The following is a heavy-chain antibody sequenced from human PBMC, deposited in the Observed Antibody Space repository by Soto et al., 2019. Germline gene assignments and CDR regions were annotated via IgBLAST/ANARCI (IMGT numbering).Heavy chain of an antibody. CDR3: ARSQISLWLPRQYGMDA. CDR2: ISYDGSNK. J-gene: IGHJ6*02. D-gene: IGHD5-18*01. V-gene: IGHV3-30-3*01. CDR1: GFTFSSYA. Sequence: GGSLRLSCAASGFTFSSYAMHWVRQAPGKGMEWVAVISYDGSNKYYADSVKGRFTISRDNSKNTLYLQMNSLRADDTAVYYCARSQISLWLPRQYGMDAWGQGTTVTVSS.